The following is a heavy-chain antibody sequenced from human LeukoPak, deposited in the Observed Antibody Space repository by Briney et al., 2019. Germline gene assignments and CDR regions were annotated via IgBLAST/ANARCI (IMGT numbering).Heavy chain of an antibody. Sequence: PSETLSLTCTVSGGSISSGSYYWSWIRQPAGKGLEWIGRIYTSGSTNYNPSLKSRVTISVDTSKNQFSLKLSSVTAADTAVYYCARAGRIIDYWGQGTLVTVSS. CDR1: GGSISSGSYY. D-gene: IGHD2-15*01. CDR2: IYTSGST. J-gene: IGHJ4*02. CDR3: ARAGRIIDY. V-gene: IGHV4-61*02.